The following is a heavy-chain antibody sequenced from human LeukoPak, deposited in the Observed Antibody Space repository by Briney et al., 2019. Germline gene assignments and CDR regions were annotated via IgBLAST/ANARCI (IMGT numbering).Heavy chain of an antibody. V-gene: IGHV1-18*01. CDR2: ISAYNGNT. J-gene: IGHJ3*02. CDR1: GYTFTSYG. D-gene: IGHD3-3*01. CDR3: ATKLYDFWSAFDI. Sequence: ASVKVSCKASGYTFTSYGISWVRQAPGQGLEWMGWISAYNGNTNYAQKLQGRVTRTTDTSTSTAYMELRSLRSDDTTVYYCATKLYDFWSAFDIWGQGTMVTVSS.